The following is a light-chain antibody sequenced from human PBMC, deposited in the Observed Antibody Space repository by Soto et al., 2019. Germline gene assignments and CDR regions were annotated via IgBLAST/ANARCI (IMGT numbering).Light chain of an antibody. CDR2: AAS. V-gene: IGKV1-39*01. Sequence: DIQMTQSPSSLSASVGDRVTITCRASQSISSYLNWYQQKPGNAPKLLIYAASSLQSGVPSRFSCSGSGTDFTLNISSLQPEDVATYYCQQSYITLTVGGGTKVEIK. CDR1: QSISSY. J-gene: IGKJ4*01. CDR3: QQSYITLT.